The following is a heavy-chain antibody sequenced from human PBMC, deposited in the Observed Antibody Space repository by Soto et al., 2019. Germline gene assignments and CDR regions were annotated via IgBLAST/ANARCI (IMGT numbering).Heavy chain of an antibody. J-gene: IGHJ4*02. CDR2: IYYSGTT. CDR1: GGSISSGGYY. D-gene: IGHD6-19*01. Sequence: QVQLQESGPGLVKPSQTLSLTCTVCGGSISSGGYYWSWIRQHPGKGLEWIGYIYYSGTTYYNPSLKSRLAISLDTSKNEFSLKVSSVTAADTAVYYCARGLAVAGTFDYWGQGTLVTVSS. CDR3: ARGLAVAGTFDY. V-gene: IGHV4-31*03.